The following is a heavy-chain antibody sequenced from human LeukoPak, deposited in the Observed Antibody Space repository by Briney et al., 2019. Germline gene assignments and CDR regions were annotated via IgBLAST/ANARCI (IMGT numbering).Heavy chain of an antibody. Sequence: SETLSLTCTVSGGSISSSSYYWGWIRQPPGKGLGWIGSIYYSGSTYYNPSLKSRVTISVDTSKNQFSLKLSSVTAADTAVYYCARAPVTYDFWSGYNWFDPWGQGTLVTVSS. J-gene: IGHJ5*02. CDR2: IYYSGST. CDR1: GGSISSSSYY. CDR3: ARAPVTYDFWSGYNWFDP. V-gene: IGHV4-39*07. D-gene: IGHD3-3*01.